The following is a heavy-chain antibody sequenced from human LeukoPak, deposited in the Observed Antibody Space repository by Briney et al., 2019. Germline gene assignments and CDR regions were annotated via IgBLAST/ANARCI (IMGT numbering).Heavy chain of an antibody. CDR1: GFTFSHAL. CDR3: CTDDSGSYFQGDPFDI. CDR2: IKSKTDGGTT. J-gene: IGHJ3*02. V-gene: IGHV3-15*01. D-gene: IGHD1-26*01. Sequence: GGSLRLSCAASGFTFSHALMNWVRQAPGKGLEWVGRIKSKTDGGTTDYSAPMKGRFAISRDDSKNTLYLQMNSLKTEDTAMYYCCTDDSGSYFQGDPFDIWGQGTMVTVSS.